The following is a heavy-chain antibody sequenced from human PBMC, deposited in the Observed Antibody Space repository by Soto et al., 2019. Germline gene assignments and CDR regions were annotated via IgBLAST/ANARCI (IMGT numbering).Heavy chain of an antibody. CDR1: GGTFSSYA. J-gene: IGHJ4*02. D-gene: IGHD3-3*01. Sequence: QVQLVQSGAEVKKPGSSVKVSCKASGGTFSSYAISWVRQAPGQGLEWMGGIIPIFGTANYAQKFQGRVTITADESTRTAYMELSSLRSEDRAVYYCAREKRSRHYDFWRGSSLQFDYWGQGPLVTVSS. CDR3: AREKRSRHYDFWRGSSLQFDY. V-gene: IGHV1-69*01. CDR2: IIPIFGTA.